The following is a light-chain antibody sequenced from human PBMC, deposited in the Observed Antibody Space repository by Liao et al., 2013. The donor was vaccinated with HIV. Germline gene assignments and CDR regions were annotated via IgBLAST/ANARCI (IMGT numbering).Light chain of an antibody. CDR1: KLGDKY. CDR3: QAWDTDTAI. CDR2: EDT. V-gene: IGLV3-1*01. J-gene: IGLJ2*01. Sequence: SYELTQPPSMSASPGQTVSITCSGDKLGDKYVCWYQQKPGQSPVLVIYEDTKRPSGISERFSGSNSQNTATLTISGAQPMDEADYYCQAWDTDTAIFGGGTKLTVL.